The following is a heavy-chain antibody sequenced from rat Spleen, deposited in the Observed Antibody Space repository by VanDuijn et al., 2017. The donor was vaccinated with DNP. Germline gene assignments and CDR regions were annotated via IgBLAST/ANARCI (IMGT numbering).Heavy chain of an antibody. CDR1: GFTFSDYN. D-gene: IGHD1-6*01. V-gene: IGHV5S10*01. CDR2: LIYDGSRT. J-gene: IGHJ1*01. CDR3: ATHPYVYYGLLLRGYWYFDF. Sequence: EVQLVESGGGLVQPGRSLKLSCAASGFTFSDYNMAWVRQAPKKGLEWVATLIYDGSRTYYRDSVKGRFTISRDNAKSTLYLQMDSLRSEDTATYYCATHPYVYYGLLLRGYWYFDFWGPGTMVTVSS.